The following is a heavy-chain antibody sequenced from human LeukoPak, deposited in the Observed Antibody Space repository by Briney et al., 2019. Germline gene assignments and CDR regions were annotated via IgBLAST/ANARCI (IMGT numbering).Heavy chain of an antibody. J-gene: IGHJ4*02. CDR3: ARVLGDY. D-gene: IGHD7-27*01. CDR2: ISYDGSNK. Sequence: PGRSLRLSCAASGFTLSSYAMHWVRQAPGKGLEWVAVISYDGSNKYYADSVKGRFTISRDNSKNTLYLQMNSLRAEDTAVYYCARVLGDYWGQGTLVTVSS. V-gene: IGHV3-30-3*01. CDR1: GFTLSSYA.